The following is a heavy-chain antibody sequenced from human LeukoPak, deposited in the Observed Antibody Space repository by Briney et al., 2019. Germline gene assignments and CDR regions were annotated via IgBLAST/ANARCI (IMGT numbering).Heavy chain of an antibody. CDR3: ARDCSTTSCYDSPDFDY. V-gene: IGHV3-48*01. Sequence: GGSLRLSCAASGYTFTSYSMNWVRQAPGKGLEWVSYISDGGETIYYADSVKGRFTISRDNAKNSLYLQMNSLRAEDTAVYYCARDCSTTSCYDSPDFDYWGQGTLVTVSS. J-gene: IGHJ4*02. CDR2: ISDGGETI. D-gene: IGHD2-2*01. CDR1: GYTFTSYS.